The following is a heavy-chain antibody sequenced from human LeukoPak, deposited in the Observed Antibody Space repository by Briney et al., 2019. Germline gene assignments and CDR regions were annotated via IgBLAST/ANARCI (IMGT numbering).Heavy chain of an antibody. V-gene: IGHV3-48*03. Sequence: GGSLRLSCAASGFTFSSYEMNWVRQAPGKGLEWVSYISSSGSTIYYADSVKGRFTISRDNAKNSLYLQMNSLRAEDTAVYYCARDRIYYYDSSGFDAFDIWGQGTMVTVSS. CDR1: GFTFSSYE. D-gene: IGHD3-22*01. J-gene: IGHJ3*02. CDR2: ISSSGSTI. CDR3: ARDRIYYYDSSGFDAFDI.